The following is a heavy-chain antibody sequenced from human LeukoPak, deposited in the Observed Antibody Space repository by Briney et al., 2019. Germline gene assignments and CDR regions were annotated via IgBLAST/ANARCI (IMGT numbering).Heavy chain of an antibody. CDR3: ARGGDGYNWGYFDY. V-gene: IGHV4-34*01. CDR2: INHSGST. CDR1: GGSFSGYY. Sequence: SETLSLTCAVYGGSFSGYYWSWIRQPPGMGLEWIGEINHSGSTNYNPSLKSRVTISVDTSKNQFSLKLSSVTAADTAVYYCARGGDGYNWGYFDYWGQGTLVTVSS. J-gene: IGHJ4*02. D-gene: IGHD5-24*01.